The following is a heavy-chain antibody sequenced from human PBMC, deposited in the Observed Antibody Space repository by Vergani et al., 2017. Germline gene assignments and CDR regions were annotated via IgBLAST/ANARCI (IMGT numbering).Heavy chain of an antibody. Sequence: EVQLVESGGGLVKPGGSLRLSCAASGFTFSNAWMSWVRQAPGKGLEWVGRIKSKTDGGTTDYAAPVKGRFTISRDDSKNTLYLQMNSLKTEDTAVYYCARGNHRHYYGSGSYHLGYWGQGTLVTVSS. J-gene: IGHJ4*02. CDR3: ARGNHRHYYGSGSYHLGY. CDR2: IKSKTDGGTT. V-gene: IGHV3-15*01. D-gene: IGHD3-10*01. CDR1: GFTFSNAW.